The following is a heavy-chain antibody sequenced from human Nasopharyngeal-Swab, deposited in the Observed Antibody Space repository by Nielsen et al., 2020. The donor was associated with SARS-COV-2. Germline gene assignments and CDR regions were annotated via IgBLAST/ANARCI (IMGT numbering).Heavy chain of an antibody. CDR3: AKDGVVVPAAIGYNWFDP. CDR2: ISSNGGST. V-gene: IGHV3-64*04. J-gene: IGHJ5*02. D-gene: IGHD2-2*02. Sequence: VRQAPGKGLEYVSAISSNGGSTYYADSVKGRFTISRDNSKNTLYLQMNSLRAEDTAVYYCAKDGVVVPAAIGYNWFDPWGQGTLVTVSS.